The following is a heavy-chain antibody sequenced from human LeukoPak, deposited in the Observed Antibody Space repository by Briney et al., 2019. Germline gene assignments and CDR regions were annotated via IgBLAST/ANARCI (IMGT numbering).Heavy chain of an antibody. CDR3: AKDISGYDFWSGYEAGTFDY. V-gene: IGHV3-43*02. CDR1: GFTFDDYA. CDR2: ISGDGGST. J-gene: IGHJ4*02. Sequence: GGYLRLSCAASGFTFDDYAMHWVRQAPGKGLEWVSLISGDGGSTYYADSVKGRFTISRDNSKNSLYLQMNSLRTEDTALYYCAKDISGYDFWSGYEAGTFDYWGQGTLVTVSS. D-gene: IGHD3-3*01.